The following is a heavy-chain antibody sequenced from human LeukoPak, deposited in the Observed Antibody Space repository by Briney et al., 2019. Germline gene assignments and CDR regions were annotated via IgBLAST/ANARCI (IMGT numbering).Heavy chain of an antibody. Sequence: GGSVRLSCAASGFAFDEYGMSWVTQAPGKGLEWVSGINWNGGSTGYADSVKGRFTISRDNAKNSLYLQMNSLRAEDTALYHCARMSYYYGSGSPSSAFDIWGQGTIVTVSS. D-gene: IGHD3-10*01. CDR2: INWNGGST. V-gene: IGHV3-20*01. CDR1: GFAFDEYG. J-gene: IGHJ3*02. CDR3: ARMSYYYGSGSPSSAFDI.